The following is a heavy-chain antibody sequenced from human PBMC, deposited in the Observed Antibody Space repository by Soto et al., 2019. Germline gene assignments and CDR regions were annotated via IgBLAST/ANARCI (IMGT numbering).Heavy chain of an antibody. Sequence: QVQLVQSVAEVKKPGSSVKVSCKASGGTFSSYTISWVRQAPGQGLEWMGGIIPVFGTTNYAQKFQGRVTITADESTSTAYMELTSLRSEDTAVFYCARGRIAAAGTGYYYSAMDVWGQGTTVTVSS. J-gene: IGHJ6*02. V-gene: IGHV1-69*01. CDR3: ARGRIAAAGTGYYYSAMDV. CDR1: GGTFSSYT. CDR2: IIPVFGTT. D-gene: IGHD6-25*01.